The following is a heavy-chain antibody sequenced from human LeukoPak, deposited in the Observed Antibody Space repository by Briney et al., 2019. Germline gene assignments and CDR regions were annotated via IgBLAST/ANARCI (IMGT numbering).Heavy chain of an antibody. Sequence: GASVKVSCKASGGTFSSYAFSWVRQAPGQGLEWMGGIIPIFGTANYAQKFQGRVTITADESTSTAYMELSSLRSEDTAVYYCARGIQLWRGSFDYWGQGTLVTVSS. J-gene: IGHJ4*02. D-gene: IGHD5-18*01. CDR2: IIPIFGTA. V-gene: IGHV1-69*13. CDR3: ARGIQLWRGSFDY. CDR1: GGTFSSYA.